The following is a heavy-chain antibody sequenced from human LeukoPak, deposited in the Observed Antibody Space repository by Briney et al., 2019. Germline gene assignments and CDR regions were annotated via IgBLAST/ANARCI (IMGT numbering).Heavy chain of an antibody. V-gene: IGHV1-69*04. J-gene: IGHJ3*02. CDR2: IIPILGIA. CDR1: GGTFGSYA. Sequence: GASVKVSCKASGGTFGSYAISWVQHAPGQGLEWMGRIIPILGIANYAQKFQGRVTITADKSTSTAYMELSSLRSEDTAVYYCARAWVIAAAGTGAFDIWGQGTMVTVSS. CDR3: ARAWVIAAAGTGAFDI. D-gene: IGHD6-13*01.